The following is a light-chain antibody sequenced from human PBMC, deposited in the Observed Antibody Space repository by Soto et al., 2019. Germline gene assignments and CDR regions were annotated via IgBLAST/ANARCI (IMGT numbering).Light chain of an antibody. Sequence: DIQLTQSPPTLSASVGDRVTITCRASQSIRYYLAWYQQMPGKAPKLLIYGASILQSGVPSRFSGIGFGTEFTLTFSSLQPDDFATYFCQHHNSYSQTFGQGTKVDIK. CDR2: GAS. J-gene: IGKJ1*01. V-gene: IGKV1-5*01. CDR3: QHHNSYSQT. CDR1: QSIRYY.